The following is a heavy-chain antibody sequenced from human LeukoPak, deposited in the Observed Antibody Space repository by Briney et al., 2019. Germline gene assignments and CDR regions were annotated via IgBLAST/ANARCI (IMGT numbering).Heavy chain of an antibody. CDR3: AKAQEYSSSSSHYYYYGMDV. CDR2: ISYDGSNK. D-gene: IGHD6-6*01. Sequence: TGGSLRLSCAASGFTFSSYGMHWVRQAPGKGLEWVAVISYDGSNKYYADSVKGRFTISRDNSKNTLYLQMNSLRAEDTAVYYCAKAQEYSSSSSHYYYYGMDVWGQGTTVTVSS. J-gene: IGHJ6*02. V-gene: IGHV3-30*18. CDR1: GFTFSSYG.